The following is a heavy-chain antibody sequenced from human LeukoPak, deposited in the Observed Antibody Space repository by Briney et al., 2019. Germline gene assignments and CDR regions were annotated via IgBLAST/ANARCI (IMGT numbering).Heavy chain of an antibody. J-gene: IGHJ4*02. CDR1: GLTVSSNY. CDR3: ASKLTTGY. Sequence: GGSLRLSCVVSGLTVSSNYMSWVRQAPGKGLEWVSVIYSGGTTNYADSVKGRFIVYRDNSKNTLYLQMNSLRAEDTAVYYCASKLTTGYWGQGTLVTVSS. D-gene: IGHD4-17*01. V-gene: IGHV3-66*01. CDR2: IYSGGTT.